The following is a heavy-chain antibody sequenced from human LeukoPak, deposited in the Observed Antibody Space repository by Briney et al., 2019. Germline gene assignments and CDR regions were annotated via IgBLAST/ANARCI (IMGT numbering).Heavy chain of an antibody. J-gene: IGHJ4*02. D-gene: IGHD2/OR15-2a*01. Sequence: GGSLRLSCAASGFTFSNYAMRWVRQAPGKGLEWVSAISGNGGSTSYADSVKGRFTVSRDNSKNTLYLQMNSLRVEDTALYYCTKDKYFTNKPYYFDYRGQGTLVTVSS. CDR1: GFTFSNYA. CDR2: ISGNGGST. CDR3: TKDKYFTNKPYYFDY. V-gene: IGHV3-23*01.